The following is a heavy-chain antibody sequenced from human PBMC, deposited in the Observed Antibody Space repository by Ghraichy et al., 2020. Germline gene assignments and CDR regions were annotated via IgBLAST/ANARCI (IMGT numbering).Heavy chain of an antibody. CDR3: ARGYYDSSAYYGYFDL. Sequence: QTLSLTCAISGDSVSSNSAAWNWIRQSPSRGLEWLGRTYYRSKWYNDYAVSVKSRIIINPDTSKNQFSLQLNSVTPEDTAVYYCARGYYDSSAYYGYFDLWGRGTLVTVSS. CDR2: TYYRSKWYN. V-gene: IGHV6-1*01. D-gene: IGHD3-22*01. CDR1: GDSVSSNSAA. J-gene: IGHJ2*01.